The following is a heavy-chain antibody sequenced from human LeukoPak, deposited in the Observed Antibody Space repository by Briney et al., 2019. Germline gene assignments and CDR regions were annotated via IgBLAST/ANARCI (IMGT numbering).Heavy chain of an antibody. CDR2: VYYSGST. CDR3: ARDRDGYNWVDY. J-gene: IGHJ4*02. D-gene: IGHD5-24*01. Sequence: TLSLTCTVSGGSISSGGYYWSWIRQHPGKGLEWIGYVYYSGSTYYNPSLKSRVTISVDTSKNQLSLKLSSVTAADTAVYYCARDRDGYNWVDYWGQGTLVTVSS. CDR1: GGSISSGGYY. V-gene: IGHV4-31*03.